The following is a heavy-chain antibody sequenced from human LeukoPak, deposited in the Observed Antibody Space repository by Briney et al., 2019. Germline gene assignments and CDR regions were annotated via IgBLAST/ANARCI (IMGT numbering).Heavy chain of an antibody. CDR2: IIPIFCTA. Sequence: ASVNVSCKACGCTFNSYAISWVRQAPAQGLEWMGGIIPIFCTANYAQKFQGRVTITADESTSTAYMEPSGLRSEDTAVYYCARGSALLALSFDYWVQGTLVTVSS. V-gene: IGHV1-69*13. CDR1: GCTFNSYA. CDR3: ARGSALLALSFDY. D-gene: IGHD2-15*01. J-gene: IGHJ4*02.